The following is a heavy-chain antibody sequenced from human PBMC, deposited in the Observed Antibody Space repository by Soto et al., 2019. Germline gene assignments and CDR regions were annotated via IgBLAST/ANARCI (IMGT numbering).Heavy chain of an antibody. Sequence: SETLSLTCTVSGGSVSSGSYYWSWIRQPPGKGLEWIGYIYYSGSTNYNPSLKSRVTISVDTSKNQFSLKLSSVTAADTAVYYCARVPVLIAVAGSSSFYYYGMDVWGQGTTVTVSS. CDR2: IYYSGST. CDR3: ARVPVLIAVAGSSSFYYYGMDV. D-gene: IGHD6-19*01. V-gene: IGHV4-61*01. CDR1: GGSVSSGSYY. J-gene: IGHJ6*02.